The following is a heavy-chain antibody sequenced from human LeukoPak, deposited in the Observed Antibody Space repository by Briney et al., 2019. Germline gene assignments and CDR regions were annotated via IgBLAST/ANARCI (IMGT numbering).Heavy chain of an antibody. Sequence: PSETLSLTCTVPGGSISSYYWSWIRQPPGKGLEWIGYIYYGGSTNYNPSLKSRVTISVDTSKNQFSLKLSSVTAADTAVYYCARADGYSGSYYAFDIWGQGTMVTVSS. CDR3: ARADGYSGSYYAFDI. J-gene: IGHJ3*02. D-gene: IGHD1-26*01. CDR2: IYYGGST. V-gene: IGHV4-59*01. CDR1: GGSISSYY.